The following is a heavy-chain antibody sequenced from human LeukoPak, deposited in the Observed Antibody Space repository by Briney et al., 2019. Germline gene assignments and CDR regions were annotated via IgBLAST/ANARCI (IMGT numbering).Heavy chain of an antibody. CDR1: GGSFSGYY. D-gene: IGHD2-2*01. V-gene: IGHV4-34*01. J-gene: IGHJ5*02. Sequence: SETLSLTCAVYGGSFSGYYWSWIRQPPGKGLEWIGEINHSGSTNYNPSLKSRVTISVDRSKNQFSLKLSSVTAADTAVYYCARDIVVVPAAIRGRWFDPWGQGTLVTVSS. CDR2: INHSGST. CDR3: ARDIVVVPAAIRGRWFDP.